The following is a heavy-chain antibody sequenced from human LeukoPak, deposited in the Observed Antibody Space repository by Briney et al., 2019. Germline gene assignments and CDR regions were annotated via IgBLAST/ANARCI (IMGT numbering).Heavy chain of an antibody. J-gene: IGHJ4*02. Sequence: SETLSLTCTVSGGSISSYYWSWIRQPPGKGLEWIGYIYYSGSTNYNPSLKSRVTISVDTSKNQFSLKLSSVTAADTAVYYCARQVCIGSSCPLDYWGQGTLVTVSS. V-gene: IGHV4-59*08. CDR2: IYYSGST. CDR1: GGSISSYY. D-gene: IGHD6-13*01. CDR3: ARQVCIGSSCPLDY.